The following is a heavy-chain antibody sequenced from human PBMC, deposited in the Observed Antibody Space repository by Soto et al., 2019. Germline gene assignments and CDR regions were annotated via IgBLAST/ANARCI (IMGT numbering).Heavy chain of an antibody. Sequence: GGALRLSCTGSGATFRTCGMNGGRQAPGKGLEWVSSISNSGDYIYYADSVQGRFTISRDNAKNSLYLQMNSLRAEDTAVYFCARDESAGSSIRYWGQVILVTVSS. CDR3: ARDESAGSSIRY. J-gene: IGHJ4*02. CDR2: ISNSGDYI. V-gene: IGHV3-21*01. D-gene: IGHD2-2*01. CDR1: GATFRTCG.